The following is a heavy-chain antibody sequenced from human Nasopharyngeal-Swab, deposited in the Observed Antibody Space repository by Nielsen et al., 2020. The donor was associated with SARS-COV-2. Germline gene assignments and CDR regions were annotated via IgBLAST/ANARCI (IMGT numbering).Heavy chain of an antibody. CDR3: ASSGTGARFDY. J-gene: IGHJ4*02. D-gene: IGHD1-1*01. Sequence: GESLKISCEASGFTFSSYSMNWVRQAPGKGLEWVSSISSSSSYIYYADSVKGRFTISRDNAKNSLYLQMNSLRAEDTAVYYCASSGTGARFDYWGQGTLVTVSS. CDR1: GFTFSSYS. V-gene: IGHV3-21*01. CDR2: ISSSSSYI.